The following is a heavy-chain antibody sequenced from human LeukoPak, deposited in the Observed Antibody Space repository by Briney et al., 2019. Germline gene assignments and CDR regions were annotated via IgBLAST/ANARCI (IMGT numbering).Heavy chain of an antibody. CDR1: EFTFSSYS. CDR2: ITNSGNSK. Sequence: PGGSLRLSCAASEFTFSSYSMNWVRQAPGKGLEWVSYITNSGNSKSYADSVKGRFTISRDNTKNSLYLQMNGLRAEDTAVYYCAREEGITGPYFDYWGQGTLVTVSS. J-gene: IGHJ4*02. CDR3: AREEGITGPYFDY. V-gene: IGHV3-48*01. D-gene: IGHD1-20*01.